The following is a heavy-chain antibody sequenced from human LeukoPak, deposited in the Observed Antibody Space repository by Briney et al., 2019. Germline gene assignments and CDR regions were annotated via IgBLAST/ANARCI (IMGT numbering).Heavy chain of an antibody. CDR1: GYSFTSYW. D-gene: IGHD3-3*01. V-gene: IGHV5-51*01. J-gene: IGHJ3*02. CDR3: ARLRFLEWLLEPGAFDI. CDR2: IYPGDSDT. Sequence: GESLKISCKGSGYSFTSYWIGWVRQMPGKGLEWMGIIYPGDSDTRYSPSFQGQVTISADKSISTAYLQWSSLKASDTAMYYRARLRFLEWLLEPGAFDIWGQGTMVTVSS.